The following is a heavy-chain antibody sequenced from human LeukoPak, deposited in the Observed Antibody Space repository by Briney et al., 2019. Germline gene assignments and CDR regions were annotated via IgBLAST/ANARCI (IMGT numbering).Heavy chain of an antibody. CDR2: IIAYNGNT. CDR3: ARAGYDLLTLAPDPANDY. V-gene: IGHV1-18*01. D-gene: IGHD3-9*01. Sequence: ASVKVSCKASGYTFTSYGFNWVRQAPGQGLEWMGWIIAYNGNTNYAQKLQGRVTMTTDTSTSTAYMELRSLRSDDTAVYYCARAGYDLLTLAPDPANDYWGQGTLVTVSS. J-gene: IGHJ4*02. CDR1: GYTFTSYG.